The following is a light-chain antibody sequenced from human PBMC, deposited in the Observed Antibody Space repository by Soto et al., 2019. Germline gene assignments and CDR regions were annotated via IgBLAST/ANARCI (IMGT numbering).Light chain of an antibody. Sequence: EIVMMQSPAPLSVSPGERATLSCRASQSVSSNLAWYQQKPGQAPRLLIYGASTRATGIPARFSGSGSGTEFTLTISSLQSEDFAVYYCQQYNNWLSLTVGGGTKVEIK. CDR3: QQYNNWLSLT. CDR2: GAS. J-gene: IGKJ4*01. CDR1: QSVSSN. V-gene: IGKV3-15*01.